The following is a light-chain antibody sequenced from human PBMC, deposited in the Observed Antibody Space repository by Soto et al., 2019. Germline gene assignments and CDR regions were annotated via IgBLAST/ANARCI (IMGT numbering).Light chain of an antibody. CDR1: QSISSS. CDR3: QQYNNYYT. V-gene: IGKV1-5*01. Sequence: DIQMTQSPSTLSASVGDRVTITCRASQSISSSLAWYQQKPGKAPKILIYDASSLESGVPSRFSGSGSGTEFTLTISSLQPDDFATYYCQQYNNYYTFGQGTKLEIK. CDR2: DAS. J-gene: IGKJ2*01.